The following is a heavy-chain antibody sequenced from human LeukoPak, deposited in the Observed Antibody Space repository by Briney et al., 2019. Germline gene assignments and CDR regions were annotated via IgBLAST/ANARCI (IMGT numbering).Heavy chain of an antibody. Sequence: PGGSLRLSCAASGFTFSSYSMNWVRQAPGKGLEWVSSISSSSSYIYYADSVKGRFTISRDNAKNSLYLQMNSLRAEDTAVYYCARDGGHDFWSGYSDAFDIWGQGTMVTVSS. D-gene: IGHD3-3*01. CDR3: ARDGGHDFWSGYSDAFDI. CDR1: GFTFSSYS. J-gene: IGHJ3*02. V-gene: IGHV3-21*01. CDR2: ISSSSSYI.